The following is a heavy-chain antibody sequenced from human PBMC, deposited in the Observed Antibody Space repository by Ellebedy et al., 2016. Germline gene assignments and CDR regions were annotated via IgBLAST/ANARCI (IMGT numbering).Heavy chain of an antibody. V-gene: IGHV5-51*01. CDR1: GYSFTSYW. J-gene: IGHJ2*01. D-gene: IGHD3-3*01. CDR2: IYPGDSDT. CDR3: ARLDTQYYDFWSGYSEGRYFDL. Sequence: GESLKISCQTSGYSFTSYWIAWVRQMPGKGLEWMGIIYPGDSDTRYSPSFQGQVTISADKSISTAYLQWSSLKASDTAMYYCARLDTQYYDFWSGYSEGRYFDLWGRGTLVTVSS.